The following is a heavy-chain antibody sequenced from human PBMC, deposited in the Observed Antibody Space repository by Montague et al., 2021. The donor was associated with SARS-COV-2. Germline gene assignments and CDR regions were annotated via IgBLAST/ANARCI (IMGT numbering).Heavy chain of an antibody. CDR1: GFTFDDYA. J-gene: IGHJ4*02. Sequence: SLRLSCAASGFTFDDYAMHWVRQAPGKGLEWVSGISWNSGSIGYXDSXKGRFTISRDNAKNSLYLQMNSLRAEDTALYYCAKEGMGGGYFDYWGQGTLVTVSS. V-gene: IGHV3-9*01. CDR2: ISWNSGSI. D-gene: IGHD3-16*01. CDR3: AKEGMGGGYFDY.